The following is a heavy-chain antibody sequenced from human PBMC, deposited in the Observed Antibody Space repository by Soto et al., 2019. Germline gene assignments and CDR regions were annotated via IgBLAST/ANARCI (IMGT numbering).Heavy chain of an antibody. CDR3: VRGIPSQYGSNWRDRYFDL. CDR2: IWNDGTKE. D-gene: IGHD6-13*01. V-gene: IGHV3-33*01. J-gene: IGHJ2*01. Sequence: VQLVESGGGVVQPGRSLRLSCAASGFVYSTYAMHWVRLSPGKGLEWVALIWNDGTKEYYVDSVKGRFTISRDNSQNTLNLQMDSLRAKDTAVYFCVRGIPSQYGSNWRDRYFDLWGRGTQVTVSS. CDR1: GFVYSTYA.